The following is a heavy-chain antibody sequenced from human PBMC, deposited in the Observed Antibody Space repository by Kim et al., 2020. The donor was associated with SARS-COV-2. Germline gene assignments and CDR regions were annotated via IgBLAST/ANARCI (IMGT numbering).Heavy chain of an antibody. CDR3: AKADEPARLRYGSGSSGADV. D-gene: IGHD3-10*01. CDR1: GFTFDDYA. V-gene: IGHV3-9*01. J-gene: IGHJ6*02. CDR2: ISWNSGSI. Sequence: GGSLRLSCGASGFTFDDYAMHWVRQAPGKGLEWVSGISWNSGSIGYADSVKGRFTISRDKAKNSLYLQMNSLRAEDTALYYCAKADEPARLRYGSGSSGADVWGQGTTVTVSS.